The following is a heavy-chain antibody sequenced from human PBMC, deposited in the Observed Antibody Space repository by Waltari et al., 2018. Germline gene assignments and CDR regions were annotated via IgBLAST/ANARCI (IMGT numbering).Heavy chain of an antibody. CDR1: GGSFSGYY. V-gene: IGHV3-53*01. CDR3: AREGQVNYDSSGYAYYYYYMDV. D-gene: IGHD3-22*01. Sequence: VQLQQWGAGLLKPSETLSLTCAVYGGSFSGYYWSWIRQPPGKGLEWVSVIYSGGSTYYADSVKGRFTISRDNSKNTLYLQMNSLRAEDTAVYYCAREGQVNYDSSGYAYYYYYMDVWGKGTTVTVSS. J-gene: IGHJ6*03. CDR2: IYSGGST.